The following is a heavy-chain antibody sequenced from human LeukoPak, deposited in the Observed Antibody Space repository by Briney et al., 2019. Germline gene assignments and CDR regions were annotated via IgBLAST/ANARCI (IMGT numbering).Heavy chain of an antibody. CDR1: GGSFSGYY. J-gene: IGHJ4*02. CDR3: ARVKARSSWYPPTYYFDY. Sequence: SETLSLTCAVYGGSFSGYYWSWIRQPPGKGLEWIGAINHSGSTNYNPSLKSRVTISVDTSKNQFSLKLSSVTAADTAVYYCARVKARSSWYPPTYYFDYWGQGTLVTASS. D-gene: IGHD6-13*01. V-gene: IGHV4-34*01. CDR2: INHSGST.